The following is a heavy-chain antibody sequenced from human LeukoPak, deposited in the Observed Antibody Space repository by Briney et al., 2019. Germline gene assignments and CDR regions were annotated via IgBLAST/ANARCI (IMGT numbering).Heavy chain of an antibody. V-gene: IGHV3-66*01. CDR2: IYSGGGT. Sequence: HAGGSLRLSCAASGFTVSSNYMSWVRQAPGKGLEWVSVIYSGGGTYYADSVKGRFTISRDNSKNTLYLQMNSLRAEDTAVYYCARDDGYSSGWFDYWGQGTLVTVSS. D-gene: IGHD6-19*01. J-gene: IGHJ4*02. CDR1: GFTVSSNY. CDR3: ARDDGYSSGWFDY.